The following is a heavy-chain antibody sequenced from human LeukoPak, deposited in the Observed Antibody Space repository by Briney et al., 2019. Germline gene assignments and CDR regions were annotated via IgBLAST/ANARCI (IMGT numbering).Heavy chain of an antibody. CDR3: ASQESRYSIAASET. V-gene: IGHV4-39*01. CDR1: GGSISSSSYY. J-gene: IGHJ5*02. D-gene: IGHD6-13*01. CDR2: IYYSGNT. Sequence: SETLSLTCTVSGGSISSSSYYWGWIRQPPGKGLEWIGSIYYSGNTFYSPSLKSRVTISVDTSKNQFSLKLSSVTAADTAVYYCASQESRYSIAASETWGQGTLVTVSS.